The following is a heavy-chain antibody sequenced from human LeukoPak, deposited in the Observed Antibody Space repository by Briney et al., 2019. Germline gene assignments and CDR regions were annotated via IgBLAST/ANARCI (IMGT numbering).Heavy chain of an antibody. CDR3: ARWVPGVVVPGWFDP. CDR1: GYTFTSYY. V-gene: IGHV1-46*01. Sequence: ASVKVSCKASGYTFTSYYMHWVRQAPGQGLEWMGIINPSGGSTSYAQKFQGRVTMTRDMSTSTVYMELSSLRSEDTAVYYCARWVPGVVVPGWFDPWGQGTLVTVSS. J-gene: IGHJ5*02. D-gene: IGHD2-2*01. CDR2: INPSGGST.